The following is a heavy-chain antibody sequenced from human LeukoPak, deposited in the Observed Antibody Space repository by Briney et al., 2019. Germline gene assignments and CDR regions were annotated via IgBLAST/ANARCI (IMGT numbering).Heavy chain of an antibody. V-gene: IGHV3-30*18. J-gene: IGHJ3*02. CDR2: ISPDGSHV. D-gene: IGHD6-19*01. Sequence: PGGSLRLSCAASGFTFSSSHIHWVRQAPGKGLEWVALISPDGSHVRSAESVKGRFTISRDNSKDTLFLQMNSLRAEDTAVYYCAKPYSSGWWGAFDIWGQGTMVTVSS. CDR1: GFTFSSSH. CDR3: AKPYSSGWWGAFDI.